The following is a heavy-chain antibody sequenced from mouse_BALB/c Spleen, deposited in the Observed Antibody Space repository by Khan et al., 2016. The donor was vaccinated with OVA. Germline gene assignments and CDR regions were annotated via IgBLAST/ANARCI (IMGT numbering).Heavy chain of an antibody. CDR3: ARGGGGNRFAY. V-gene: IGHV1S137*01. CDR2: ISTYYGDA. CDR1: GYTFTDFT. Sequence: VQLQESGAELVRPGVSVKISCKGSGYTFTDFTLHWVKQSHAMSLEWIGVISTYYGDATYNQRFKDKATMTVDKSSSTAYMELARLTSEDCAIYYCARGGGGNRFAYWGQGTLVTVSA. J-gene: IGHJ3*01.